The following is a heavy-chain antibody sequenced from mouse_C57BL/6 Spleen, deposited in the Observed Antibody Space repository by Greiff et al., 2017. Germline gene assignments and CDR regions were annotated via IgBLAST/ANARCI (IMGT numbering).Heavy chain of an antibody. CDR3: AREIAQAIRALAY. D-gene: IGHD3-2*02. Sequence: EVQVVESGGGLVKPGGSLKLSCAASGFTFSSYAMSWVRQTPEKRLEWVATISDGGSYTYYPDNVKGRFTISRDNAKNNRYLQMSHLKSEDTAMYYCAREIAQAIRALAYWGQGTLVTVSA. J-gene: IGHJ3*01. V-gene: IGHV5-4*01. CDR2: ISDGGSYT. CDR1: GFTFSSYA.